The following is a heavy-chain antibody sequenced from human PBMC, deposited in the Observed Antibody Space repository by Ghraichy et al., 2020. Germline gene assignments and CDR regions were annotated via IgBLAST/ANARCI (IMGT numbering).Heavy chain of an antibody. CDR2: IYGGGTT. J-gene: IGHJ3*02. D-gene: IGHD2-15*01. CDR1: GFTVNSNF. CDR3: AREGMTRYCSGGNCYRGAFDI. Sequence: GGSLRLSCAASGFTVNSNFINWVRQAPGKGLEWVSVIYGGGTTYYADSVKGRFILSRDNSKNTLYLQMNSLRVEDTAVYCCAREGMTRYCSGGNCYRGAFDIWGQGTKVTVS. V-gene: IGHV3-53*01.